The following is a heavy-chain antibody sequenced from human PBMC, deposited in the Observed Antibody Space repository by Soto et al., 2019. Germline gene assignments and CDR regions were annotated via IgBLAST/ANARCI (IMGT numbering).Heavy chain of an antibody. CDR1: GFTFSSSA. Sequence: EVQLLESGGGLVQPGGSLTLSCAASGFTFSSSAFVWVRQAPGKGLEWVATIIGIGGNTYYPDSVKGRFAFSRDNSKNTLYLQMNSLSAEDTAIYYCAKMCASHWYYFDSWGQGTQVPVSS. J-gene: IGHJ4*02. D-gene: IGHD2-8*02. V-gene: IGHV3-23*01. CDR2: IIGIGGNT. CDR3: AKMCASHWYYFDS.